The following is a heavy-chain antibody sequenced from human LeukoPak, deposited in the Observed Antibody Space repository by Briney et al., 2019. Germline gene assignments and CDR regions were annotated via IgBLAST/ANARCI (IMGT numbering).Heavy chain of an antibody. D-gene: IGHD4-11*01. CDR3: ARCRGFFDYSVYFDY. J-gene: IGHJ4*02. CDR2: ISGSGGST. V-gene: IGHV3-23*01. CDR1: GFTFSSYA. Sequence: GGSLRLSCAASGFTFSSYAMSWVRQAPGKGLEWVSAISGSGGSTYYADSVKGRFTISRDNSKNTLYLQMNSLRAEDTAVYYCARCRGFFDYSVYFDYWGQGTLVTVSS.